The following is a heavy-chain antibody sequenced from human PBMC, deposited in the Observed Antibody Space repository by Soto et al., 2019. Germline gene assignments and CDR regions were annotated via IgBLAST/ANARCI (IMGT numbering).Heavy chain of an antibody. CDR3: ARGLPKVAGGAFDI. CDR1: GFSFRTSG. V-gene: IGHV3-33*01. J-gene: IGHJ3*02. CDR2: MWYDGHVE. D-gene: IGHD2-15*01. Sequence: QVHLVESGGGVVQPGRSLTLSCAASGFSFRTSGMHWVRQAPSKGLEWVTGMWYDGHVEGYLDSVKGRFTISRDNSNSLMSLQMSNLRVDDTAVYYCARGLPKVAGGAFDIWGHGTMVTVSS.